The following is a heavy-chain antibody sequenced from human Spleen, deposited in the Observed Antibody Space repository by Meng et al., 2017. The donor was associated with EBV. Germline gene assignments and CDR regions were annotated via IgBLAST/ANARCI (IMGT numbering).Heavy chain of an antibody. J-gene: IGHJ4*02. V-gene: IGHV1-69*01. CDR1: GIPFSHSA. CDR3: ASESGRGYTPDY. Sequence: QVQVAQSGAEVKRPWSSVKVSCKTFGIPFSHSAVSWVRQAPGQGLEWLGGLIPYFGAANYAPKFEGRVTIIADDSTRTHYLELTSLRSDDSGMYYCASESGRGYTPDYWGQGTLVTVSS. CDR2: LIPYFGAA. D-gene: IGHD3-10*01.